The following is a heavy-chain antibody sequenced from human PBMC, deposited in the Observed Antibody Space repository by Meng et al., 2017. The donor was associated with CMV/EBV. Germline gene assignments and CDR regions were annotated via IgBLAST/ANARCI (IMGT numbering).Heavy chain of an antibody. CDR1: GYTFTSYD. CDR2: MNPNSGNT. D-gene: IGHD3-3*01. V-gene: IGHV1-8*01. Sequence: ASVKVSCKASGYTFTSYDINWVRQATGQGLEWMGWMNPNSGNTGYAQKFQGRVTMTRNTSISTAYMELSSLRSEDTAVYYCARVAGYNDVWNDYHRPCNAFEIWGQGTMVTVSS. CDR3: ARVAGYNDVWNDYHRPCNAFEI. J-gene: IGHJ3*02.